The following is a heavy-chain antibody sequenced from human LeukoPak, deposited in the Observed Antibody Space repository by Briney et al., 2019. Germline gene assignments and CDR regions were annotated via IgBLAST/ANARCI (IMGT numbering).Heavy chain of an antibody. J-gene: IGHJ4*02. CDR1: GFTFSSYS. D-gene: IGHD6-19*01. Sequence: GSLRLSCAASGFTFSSYSMNWVRQASGKGLEWVSYISSSSSTIYYADSVKGRFTISRDNAKNSLFLQMNSLRAEDTAVYYCARDLLAVAATGIGFDYWGQGTLVTVSS. CDR3: ARDLLAVAATGIGFDY. V-gene: IGHV3-48*04. CDR2: ISSSSSTI.